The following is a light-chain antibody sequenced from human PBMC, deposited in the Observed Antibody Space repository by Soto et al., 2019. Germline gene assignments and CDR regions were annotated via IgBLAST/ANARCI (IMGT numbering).Light chain of an antibody. J-gene: IGKJ1*01. CDR2: AAS. CDR1: QTIKTY. Sequence: DIQMTQSPSPLSASVGDSVTITCRASQTIKTYLNWYRHKSGEAPKLLIYAASRLQTGVPSRFSGSGSGTFFALSISSLHPEDFATYYCQQNYSTPGTFGQGTKVEV. CDR3: QQNYSTPGT. V-gene: IGKV1-39*01.